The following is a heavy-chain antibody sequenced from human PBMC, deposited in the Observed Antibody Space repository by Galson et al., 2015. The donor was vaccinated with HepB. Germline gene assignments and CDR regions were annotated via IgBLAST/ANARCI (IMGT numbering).Heavy chain of an antibody. V-gene: IGHV3-23*01. Sequence: SLRLSCAASGFTFSSYAMSWVRQAPGKGLEWVSAISGSGGSTYYADSVKGRFTISRDNSKNTLYLQMNSLRAEGTAVYYCAKSRDYDFWSGYYTRFYFDYWGQGTLVTVSS. CDR3: AKSRDYDFWSGYYTRFYFDY. CDR1: GFTFSSYA. D-gene: IGHD3-3*01. CDR2: ISGSGGST. J-gene: IGHJ4*02.